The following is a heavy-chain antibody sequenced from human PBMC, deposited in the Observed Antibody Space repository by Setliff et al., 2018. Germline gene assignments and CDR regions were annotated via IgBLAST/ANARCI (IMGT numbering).Heavy chain of an antibody. CDR3: ARGFRGVVGLYYYYFMDV. D-gene: IGHD3-10*01. CDR1: GFTFDVYD. CDR2: INWNGDRT. V-gene: IGHV3-20*04. J-gene: IGHJ6*03. Sequence: GGSLRLSCAASGFTFDVYDLNWVRQAPGKGLEWVSSINWNGDRTGYADSVKGRFTISRDNAKNSLYLEMSSLRADDTALYYCARGFRGVVGLYYYYFMDVWGKGTTVTVSS.